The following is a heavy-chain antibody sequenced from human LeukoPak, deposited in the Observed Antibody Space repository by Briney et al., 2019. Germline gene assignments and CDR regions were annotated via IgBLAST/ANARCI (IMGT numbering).Heavy chain of an antibody. CDR3: ARRYYDTTGYAFDI. Sequence: GGSLRLSCAACGFTFSSYAMSWVRQAPGKGLEWISCVGRDGSIHYADSVKGRITISRDNAKNSLFLQMNSLRAEDTAIYYCARRYYDTTGYAFDIWGQGTMVTVSS. CDR1: GFTFSSYA. V-gene: IGHV3-21*01. CDR2: VGRDGSI. D-gene: IGHD3-22*01. J-gene: IGHJ3*02.